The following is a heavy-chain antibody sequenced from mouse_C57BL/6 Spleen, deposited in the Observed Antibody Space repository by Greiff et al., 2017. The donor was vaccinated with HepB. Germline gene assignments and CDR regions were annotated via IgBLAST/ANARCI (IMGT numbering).Heavy chain of an antibody. Sequence: VQLQQSGAELVRPGASVKLSCTASGFNIKDDYMHWVKQRPEQGLEWIGWIDPENGDTEYASKFQGKATITADTSSNTAYLQLSSLTSEDTAVYYCTTGNLGFAYWGQGTLVTVSA. CDR3: TTGNLGFAY. V-gene: IGHV14-4*01. CDR1: GFNIKDDY. J-gene: IGHJ3*01. D-gene: IGHD2-1*01. CDR2: IDPENGDT.